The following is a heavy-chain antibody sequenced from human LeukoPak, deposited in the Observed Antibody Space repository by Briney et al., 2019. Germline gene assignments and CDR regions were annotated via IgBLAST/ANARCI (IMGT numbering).Heavy chain of an antibody. CDR1: GYTFTNHG. CDR2: ISGHQGNT. V-gene: IGHV1-18*01. J-gene: IGHJ4*02. D-gene: IGHD5-12*01. CDR3: ARSDLATITAGPFEY. Sequence: ASVKVSCKASGYTFTNHGITWVRQAPGQGLEWMGWISGHQGNTKYAQNFQGRVTMTIDTSTSTAYMDLRSLRSDDTAIYFCARSDLATITAGPFEYWGQGTLVAVSS.